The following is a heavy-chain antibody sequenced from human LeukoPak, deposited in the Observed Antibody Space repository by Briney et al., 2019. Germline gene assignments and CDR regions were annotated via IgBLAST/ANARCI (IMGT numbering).Heavy chain of an antibody. D-gene: IGHD3-3*01. Sequence: SETLSLTCTVSGGSISSYYWSWIRQPAGKGLEWIGRIYTSGSTNYNPSLKSRVTMSVDTSKNQFSLKLSSVTAADTAVYYCARERWITIFGVKGSWFDPWGQGTLVTVSS. J-gene: IGHJ5*02. V-gene: IGHV4-4*07. CDR3: ARERWITIFGVKGSWFDP. CDR2: IYTSGST. CDR1: GGSISSYY.